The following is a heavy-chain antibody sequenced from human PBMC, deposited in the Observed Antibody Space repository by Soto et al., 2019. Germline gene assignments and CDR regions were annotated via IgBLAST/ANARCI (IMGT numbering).Heavy chain of an antibody. CDR1: GFTFSSYA. Sequence: GGSLRLSCAASGFTFSSYAMHWVRQAPGKGLEWVAVISYDGSNKYYADSVKGRFTISRDNSKNTLYLQMNSLRAEDTAVYYCARTAGGYYDSSGYPYWGQGTLVTVSS. J-gene: IGHJ4*02. D-gene: IGHD3-22*01. CDR3: ARTAGGYYDSSGYPY. CDR2: ISYDGSNK. V-gene: IGHV3-30-3*01.